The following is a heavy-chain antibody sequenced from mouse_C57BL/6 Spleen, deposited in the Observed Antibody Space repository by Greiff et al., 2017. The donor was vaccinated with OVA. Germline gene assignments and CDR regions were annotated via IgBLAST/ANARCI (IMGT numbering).Heavy chain of an antibody. D-gene: IGHD1-1*01. CDR2: IDPENGDT. CDR3: THPDYCGD. CDR1: GFNIKDDD. J-gene: IGHJ2*01. Sequence: VQLQQSGAELVRPGASVKLSCTASGFNIKDDDMHWVQQRPDQGLEWIAWIDPENGDTEYASKVQGKATITADTCTITAYLQLSSLTAEDTDVYYCTHPDYCGDWGQGTTLTVSS. V-gene: IGHV14-4*01.